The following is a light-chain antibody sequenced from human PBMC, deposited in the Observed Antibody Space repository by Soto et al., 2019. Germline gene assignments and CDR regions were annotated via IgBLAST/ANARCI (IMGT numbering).Light chain of an antibody. CDR2: EGN. J-gene: IGLJ2*01. V-gene: IGLV2-23*01. CDR1: NSDFVSYDG. CDR3: CSYAYTNNWI. Sequence: QSALTQPASVSGSPGQSITISCTGTNSDFVSYDGVSWYQHHPGKAPKLIIYEGNKRPSGVSNRFSGPKSGNMASLTITGLQAEDEADYYCCSYAYTNNWIFGCGTKLTVL.